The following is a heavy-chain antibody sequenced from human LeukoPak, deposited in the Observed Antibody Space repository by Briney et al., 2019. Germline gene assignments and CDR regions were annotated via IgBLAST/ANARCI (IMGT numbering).Heavy chain of an antibody. CDR1: GFTFSNYA. CDR2: ISNTGGST. D-gene: IGHD6-13*01. CDR3: AKGGSSSWHSFDY. V-gene: IGHV3-23*01. Sequence: PGGSLRLSCAASGFTFSNYAMSWVRQAPGKGLEWVSTISNTGGSTYYADSVKGRFTISRDNSKDTLYLQMNSLRAEDTAVYYCAKGGSSSWHSFDYWGQGTLVTVSS. J-gene: IGHJ4*02.